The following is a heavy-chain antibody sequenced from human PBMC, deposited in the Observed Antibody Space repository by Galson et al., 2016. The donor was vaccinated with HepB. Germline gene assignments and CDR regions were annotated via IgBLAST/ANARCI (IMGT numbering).Heavy chain of an antibody. D-gene: IGHD5-12*01. J-gene: IGHJ6*04. Sequence: TLSLTCTVSGGSISSGGNYWSWIRQRPGKGLEWLECIHYRGTTYYDPSLRSRVTISLDTSKNQFSLNLTSVTAADTAVYYCARDRRVATTHFFYFGMDVWDRGTTVIVSS. CDR3: ARDRRVATTHFFYFGMDV. V-gene: IGHV4-31*03. CDR2: IHYRGTT. CDR1: GGSISSGGNY.